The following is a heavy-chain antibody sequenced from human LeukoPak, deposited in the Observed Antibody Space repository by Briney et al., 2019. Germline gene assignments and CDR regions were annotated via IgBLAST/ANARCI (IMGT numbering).Heavy chain of an antibody. V-gene: IGHV3-48*03. CDR2: ISSSGSTI. D-gene: IGHD3-10*01. CDR3: ASQNYYGSGSYYIH. J-gene: IGHJ4*02. CDR1: GFTFSSCE. Sequence: GGSLRLACAASGFTFSSCEMNWVCQAPGKGLEWVSYISSSGSTIYYADSVKGRFTISRDNAKNSLYLQMNSLRAEDTAVYYCASQNYYGSGSYYIHWGQGTLVTVSS.